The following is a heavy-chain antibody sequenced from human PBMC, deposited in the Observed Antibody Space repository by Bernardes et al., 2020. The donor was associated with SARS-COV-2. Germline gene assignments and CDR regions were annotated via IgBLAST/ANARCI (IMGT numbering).Heavy chain of an antibody. CDR1: VYIFTAYY. V-gene: IGHV1-2*02. Sequence: ASVKVSCKASVYIFTAYYMHWVRQAPGQGLAWMGWINPIRCITNYAQKFQGRVTMTRDTSITTAYMELSGLKSDDTAVYYCARGPVGTPDFWGQGTLVTVSS. J-gene: IGHJ4*02. CDR2: INPIRCIT. CDR3: ARGPVGTPDF. D-gene: IGHD1-26*01.